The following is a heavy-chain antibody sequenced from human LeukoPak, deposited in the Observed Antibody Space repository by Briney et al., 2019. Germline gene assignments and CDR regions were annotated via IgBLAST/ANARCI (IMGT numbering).Heavy chain of an antibody. CDR2: INPNSGGT. Sequence: GASVKVSCKASGYTFTGYYMHWVRQAPGQGLEWMGWINPNSGGTNYAQKFQGRVTMTRDTSISTAYMELSRLRSDDTAVYYCARGLGGRLRWKSGFDYWGQGTLVTVSS. D-gene: IGHD4-23*01. CDR3: ARGLGGRLRWKSGFDY. CDR1: GYTFTGYY. V-gene: IGHV1-2*02. J-gene: IGHJ4*02.